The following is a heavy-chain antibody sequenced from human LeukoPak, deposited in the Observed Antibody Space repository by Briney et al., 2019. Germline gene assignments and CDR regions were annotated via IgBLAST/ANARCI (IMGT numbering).Heavy chain of an antibody. CDR1: GFTFSSYW. CDR2: IKQDGSEK. CDR3: ATLIRMDV. Sequence: PGGSLRLPCAASGFTFSSYWMSWVGPAPGKGLEWVANIKQDGSEKYYVDSVKGRFTISRDNAKNSLYLQMNSLRAEDTAVYYCATLIRMDVWGKGTTVTVSS. J-gene: IGHJ6*04. D-gene: IGHD2-21*01. V-gene: IGHV3-7*01.